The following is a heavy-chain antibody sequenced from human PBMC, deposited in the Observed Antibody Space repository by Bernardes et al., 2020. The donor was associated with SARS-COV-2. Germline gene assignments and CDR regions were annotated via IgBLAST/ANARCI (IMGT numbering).Heavy chain of an antibody. CDR1: GYSFTTYL. Sequence: ASVKVSCKASGYSFTTYLINWVRQAPGQGLEWMGWIAAYNGKTNYAENFQDRVSMTMDTATSTAYMELRSLRSDDTAVYYCARDMKRCSGGSCYSMSDYGMDVWGQGTTVTVSS. D-gene: IGHD2-15*01. CDR3: ARDMKRCSGGSCYSMSDYGMDV. CDR2: IAAYNGKT. J-gene: IGHJ6*02. V-gene: IGHV1-18*04.